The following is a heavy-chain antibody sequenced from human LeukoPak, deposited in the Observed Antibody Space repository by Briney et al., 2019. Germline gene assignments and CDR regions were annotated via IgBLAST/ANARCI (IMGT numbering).Heavy chain of an antibody. CDR3: ARDFTPEWFDIH. D-gene: IGHD3-3*01. J-gene: IGHJ4*02. V-gene: IGHV3-30*04. CDR1: GLAFSSYS. CDR2: ISYDGSDE. Sequence: GRSLRLSCVASGLAFSSYSMHWVRQAPGKGLEWVGVISYDGSDEYYTDSVKGRFTISRDNSKNTVYLQMNSLRADNTAVYYCARDFTPEWFDIHWGQGTLVTVS.